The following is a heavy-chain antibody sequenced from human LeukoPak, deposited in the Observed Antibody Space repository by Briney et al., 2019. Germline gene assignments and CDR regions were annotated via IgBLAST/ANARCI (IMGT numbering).Heavy chain of an antibody. J-gene: IGHJ4*02. D-gene: IGHD4-17*01. CDR3: ATTVTIWAPFGY. CDR2: IYYSGST. Sequence: SETLSLTCTVSGGSISSYYWSWIRQPPGKGLEWIGYIYYSGSTNYNPSLKSRVTISVDTSKNQLSLKLSSVTAADTAVYYCATTVTIWAPFGYWGQGTLVTVSS. CDR1: GGSISSYY. V-gene: IGHV4-59*01.